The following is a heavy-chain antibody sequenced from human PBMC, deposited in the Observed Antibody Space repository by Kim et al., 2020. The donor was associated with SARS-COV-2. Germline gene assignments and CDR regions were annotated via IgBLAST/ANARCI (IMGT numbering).Heavy chain of an antibody. CDR1: CGSISSGSYY. CDR3: AGGTWGGNASDY. J-gene: IGHJ4*02. D-gene: IGHD2-15*01. CDR2: IYTSGST. Sequence: TLSLTCTVSCGSISSGSYYWSWIRQPAGKGLEWIGRIYTSGSTNYNPSLKSRVTVSVDTSKNQFSLKLSSVTAADPAVYYCAGGTWGGNASDYWGQGTMVTGSS. V-gene: IGHV4-61*02.